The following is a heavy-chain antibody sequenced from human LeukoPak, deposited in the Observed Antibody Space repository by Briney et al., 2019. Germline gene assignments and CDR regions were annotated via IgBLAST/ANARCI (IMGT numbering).Heavy chain of an antibody. CDR1: GFTFGDYA. J-gene: IGHJ4*02. V-gene: IGHV3-49*04. CDR3: TRDQTPYY. CDR2: IASETYGGTA. Sequence: GGSLRLSCTASGFTFGDYAMTWVRQAPGKGLEWVGFIASETYGGTAEYAASLEGRFTISRDDSKSIAYLQMNSLKTEDTAVYYCTRDQTPYYWGQGTLVTVSS.